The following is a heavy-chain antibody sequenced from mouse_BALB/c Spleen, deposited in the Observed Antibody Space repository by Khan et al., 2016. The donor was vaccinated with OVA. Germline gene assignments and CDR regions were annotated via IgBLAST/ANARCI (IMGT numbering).Heavy chain of an antibody. CDR2: INTYTGEP. D-gene: IGHD2-14*01. J-gene: IGHJ3*01. Sequence: QIQLVQSGPELKKPGETVKISCMASGYTFTNYGMDWVKQAPGKGLKWMGWINTYTGEPTYADDFKGRFAFSLETSASTAYLQINNLKNEDTATYFWSRREYYRSFAYGGQGTLVTVSA. CDR1: GYTFTNYG. CDR3: SRREYYRSFAY. V-gene: IGHV9-3-1*01.